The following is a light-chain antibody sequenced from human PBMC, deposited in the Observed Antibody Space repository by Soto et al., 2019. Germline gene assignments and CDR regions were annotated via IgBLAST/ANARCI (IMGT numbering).Light chain of an antibody. CDR2: SAT. CDR1: EGINSY. J-gene: IGKJ4*01. Sequence: DIQMTQSPASLSASVGDRVTIICRASEGINSYLAWFQQKPGKAPKSLIYSATSLQRGVPSRFSASGGDTDFSLTISSPQPEDIATYYCQQYQRYPPSFGGGPKVEIK. CDR3: QQYQRYPPS. V-gene: IGKV1-16*01.